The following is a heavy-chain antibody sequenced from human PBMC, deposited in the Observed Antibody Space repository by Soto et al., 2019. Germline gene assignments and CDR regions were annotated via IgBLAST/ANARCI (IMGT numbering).Heavy chain of an antibody. V-gene: IGHV3-23*01. CDR2: IGGRGGST. D-gene: IGHD6-13*01. CDR3: AKEDSSWEGEFFQH. CDR1: GVTFSHYA. Sequence: RLSCAASGVTFSHYAMSWVRQAPGMGLEWVSTIGGRGGSTDYADAVKGRFTISRDNAKNTLHLQMRGLRAEDTAVYYCAKEDSSWEGEFFQHGGQGTLVTVSS. J-gene: IGHJ1*01.